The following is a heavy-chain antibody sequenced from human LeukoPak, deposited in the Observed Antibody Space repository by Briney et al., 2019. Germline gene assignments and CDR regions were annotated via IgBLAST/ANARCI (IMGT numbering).Heavy chain of an antibody. J-gene: IGHJ4*02. CDR3: ARDGYNHLFDY. Sequence: SSVKVSCKASGGTFSSYTISWVRQAPGQGLEWMGRIIPILGIANYAQKFQGRVTITADKSTSTAYMELSSLRSEDTAVYYCARDGYNHLFDYWGQGTLVTVSS. V-gene: IGHV1-69*04. CDR1: GGTFSSYT. D-gene: IGHD5-24*01. CDR2: IIPILGIA.